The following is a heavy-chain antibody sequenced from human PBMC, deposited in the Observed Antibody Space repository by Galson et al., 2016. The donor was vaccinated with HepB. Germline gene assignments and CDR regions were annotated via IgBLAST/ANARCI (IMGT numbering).Heavy chain of an antibody. CDR1: GFTFSSYA. CDR2: ISGTGGST. J-gene: IGHJ5*02. D-gene: IGHD6-13*01. V-gene: IGHV3-23*01. CDR3: ETGNEESNSGSSWYNWFDP. Sequence: SLRLSCAASGFTFSSYAMHWVRQAPGKGLEWVSAISGTGGSTYYGDSVKGRFTISRDNSKNTLYLQMNSLRAEDTAVYYCETGNEESNSGSSWYNWFDPWG.